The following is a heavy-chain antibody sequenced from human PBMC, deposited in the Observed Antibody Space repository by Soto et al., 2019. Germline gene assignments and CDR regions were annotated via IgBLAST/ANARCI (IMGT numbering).Heavy chain of an antibody. D-gene: IGHD5-18*01. V-gene: IGHV3-30*02. CDR1: GFTFSSYG. CDR3: AKVPGIQLWSYFDY. CDR2: IWYDGSNK. Sequence: GGSLRLSCAASGFTFSSYGMHWVRQAPGKGLEWVAVIWYDGSNKYYADSVKGRFTISRDNSKNTLYLQMNSLRAEDTAVYYCAKVPGIQLWSYFDYWGQGTLVTVSS. J-gene: IGHJ4*02.